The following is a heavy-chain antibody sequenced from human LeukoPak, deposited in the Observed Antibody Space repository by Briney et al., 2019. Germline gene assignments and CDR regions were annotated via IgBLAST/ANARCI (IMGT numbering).Heavy chain of an antibody. J-gene: IGHJ6*02. CDR2: IWYDGSNK. V-gene: IGHV3-33*01. Sequence: GGSLRLSCAASGFTFSSYGMHWVRQAPGMGLEWVAVIWYDGSNKYYADSVKGRFTISRDNSKNTLYLQMNSLRAEDTAVYYCARESYSSSPNYYYYYGMDVWGQGTTVTVSS. D-gene: IGHD6-6*01. CDR3: ARESYSSSPNYYYYYGMDV. CDR1: GFTFSSYG.